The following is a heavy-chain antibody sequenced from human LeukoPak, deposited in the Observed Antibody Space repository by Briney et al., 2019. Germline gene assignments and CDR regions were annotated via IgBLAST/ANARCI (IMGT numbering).Heavy chain of an antibody. CDR3: ARATYSSSWETSGYYYYMDV. J-gene: IGHJ6*03. V-gene: IGHV1-69*05. CDR1: GGTFSSYA. CDR2: IIPIFGTA. Sequence: GASVKVSCKASGGTFSSYAISWVRQAPGQGLEWMGGIIPIFGTANYAQKFQGRVTITTDESTSTAYMELSSLRSEDTAVYYCARATYSSSWETSGYYYYMDVWGKGTTVTVSS. D-gene: IGHD6-13*01.